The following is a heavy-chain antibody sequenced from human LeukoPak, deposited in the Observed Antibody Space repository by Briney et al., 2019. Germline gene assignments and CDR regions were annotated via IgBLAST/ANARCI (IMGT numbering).Heavy chain of an antibody. Sequence: GGSLRLSCTASSGYSMNWVRQAPGKGLEWVAYIRSASSTIYYADSVEGRFTISRDNAQNSLNLQMNSLRAEDTAVYYCAREGVGYGYFGYMDVWGKGTTVTVSS. D-gene: IGHD5-18*01. CDR3: AREGVGYGYFGYMDV. V-gene: IGHV3-48*04. J-gene: IGHJ6*03. CDR1: SGYS. CDR2: IRSASSTI.